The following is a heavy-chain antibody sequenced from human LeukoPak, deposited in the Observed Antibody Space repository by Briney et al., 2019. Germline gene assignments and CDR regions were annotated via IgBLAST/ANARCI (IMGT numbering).Heavy chain of an antibody. J-gene: IGHJ4*02. CDR2: ISGSGGST. Sequence: GGSLRLSCAASGFTFSSYAMSWVRQAPGKGLEWVSAISGSGGSTYYADSVKGRFTISRDNSKNTLYLQMNSLRAEDTAVYYCAKDRSVRRYYDSSGYSDYWGQGTLVTVSS. CDR3: AKDRSVRRYYDSSGYSDY. CDR1: GFTFSSYA. V-gene: IGHV3-23*01. D-gene: IGHD3-22*01.